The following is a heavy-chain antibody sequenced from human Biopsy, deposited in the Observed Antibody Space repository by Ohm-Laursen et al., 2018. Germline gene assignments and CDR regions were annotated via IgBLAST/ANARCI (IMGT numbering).Heavy chain of an antibody. CDR2: FDREERKT. J-gene: IGHJ4*02. D-gene: IGHD3-10*01. CDR3: ATGPYYDTRFYYNVWPFDF. CDR1: GYTLTELS. V-gene: IGHV1-24*01. Sequence: ASVKVSCKVSGYTLTELSIHWVRQTGGKGLEWMGGFDREERKTVYAEKFQGRVTMTEDTSTDTVYMEVTSLRSDDTAVYYCATGPYYDTRFYYNVWPFDFRGQGTLVTVSS.